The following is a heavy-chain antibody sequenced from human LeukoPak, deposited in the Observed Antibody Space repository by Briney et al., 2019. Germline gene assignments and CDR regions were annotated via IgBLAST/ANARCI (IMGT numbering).Heavy chain of an antibody. J-gene: IGHJ5*02. V-gene: IGHV3-23*01. CDR2: ISGSGAGT. CDR1: GFSFSSYA. CDR3: AKDRGEVPARGWFDP. D-gene: IGHD2-2*01. Sequence: PGGSLRLSCAASGFSFSSYAMSWVRQAPGKGLEWVSVISGSGAGTYYTDSVKGRFTISRDNSKNTLYLQMNSLRAEDTAVYYCAKDRGEVPARGWFDPWGQGTLVTVSS.